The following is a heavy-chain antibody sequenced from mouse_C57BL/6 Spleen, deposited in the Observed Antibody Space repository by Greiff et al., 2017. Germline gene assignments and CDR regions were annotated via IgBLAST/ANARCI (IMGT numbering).Heavy chain of an antibody. CDR2: IYPGDGDT. CDR1: GYAFSSYW. V-gene: IGHV1-80*01. J-gene: IGHJ1*03. CDR3: ALATGWYFDV. Sequence: VQVVESGAELVKPGASVKISCKASGYAFSSYWMNWVKQRPGKGLEWIGQIYPGDGDTNYNGKFKGKATLTADKSSSTAYMQLSSLTSEDSAVYFCALATGWYFDVWGTGTTVTVSS. D-gene: IGHD1-1*01.